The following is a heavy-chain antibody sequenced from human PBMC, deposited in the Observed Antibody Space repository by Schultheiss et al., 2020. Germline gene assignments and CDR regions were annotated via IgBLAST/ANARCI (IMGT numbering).Heavy chain of an antibody. V-gene: IGHV1-46*01. D-gene: IGHD5-18*01. CDR1: GYTLTELS. Sequence: ASVKVSCKVSGYTLTELSMHWVRQAPGKGLEWMGIINPSGGSTSYAQKFQERVTITRDMSTSTAYMELSSLRSEDTAVYYCARGRDTAMDDWGQGTLVTVS. CDR2: INPSGGST. CDR3: ARGRDTAMDD. J-gene: IGHJ4*02.